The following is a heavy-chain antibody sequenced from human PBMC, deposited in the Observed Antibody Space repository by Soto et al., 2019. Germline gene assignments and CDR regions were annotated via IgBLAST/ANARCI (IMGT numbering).Heavy chain of an antibody. J-gene: IGHJ6*02. CDR3: ARDDGYSSSWYERYGMDV. V-gene: IGHV4-4*02. CDR1: GGSISSSNW. Sequence: QVQLQESGPGLVKPSGTLSLTCAVSGGSISSSNWWSWVRQPPGKGLEWIGEIYHSGSTNYNPSLKSRVTISVDKSKNQFSLKLSSVTAADTAVYYCARDDGYSSSWYERYGMDVWGQGTTVTVSS. D-gene: IGHD6-13*01. CDR2: IYHSGST.